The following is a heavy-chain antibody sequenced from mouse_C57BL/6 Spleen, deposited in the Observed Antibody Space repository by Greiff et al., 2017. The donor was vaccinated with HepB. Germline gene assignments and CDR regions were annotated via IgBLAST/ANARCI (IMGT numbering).Heavy chain of an antibody. CDR2: INPNYGTT. CDR3: ASITTVVGNWYFDV. D-gene: IGHD1-1*01. V-gene: IGHV1-39*01. J-gene: IGHJ1*03. Sequence: EVKLVESGPELVKPGASVKISCKASGYSFTDYNMNWVKQSNGKSLEWIGVINPNYGTTSYNQKFKGKATLTVDQSSSTAYMQLNSLTSEDSAVYYCASITTVVGNWYFDVWGTGTTVTVSS. CDR1: GYSFTDYN.